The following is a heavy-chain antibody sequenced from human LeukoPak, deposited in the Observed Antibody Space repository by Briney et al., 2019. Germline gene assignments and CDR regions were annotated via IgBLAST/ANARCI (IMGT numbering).Heavy chain of an antibody. D-gene: IGHD3-22*01. Sequence: GGSLRLSCAASGFTFSSYWMSRVRQAPGKGLEWVANIKQDGSEKYYVDSVKGRFTISRDNAKNSLYLQMNSLRAEDTAVYYCARESRNYYDSSGYYYYYYYMDVWGKGTTVTVSS. J-gene: IGHJ6*03. V-gene: IGHV3-7*01. CDR3: ARESRNYYDSSGYYYYYYYMDV. CDR1: GFTFSSYW. CDR2: IKQDGSEK.